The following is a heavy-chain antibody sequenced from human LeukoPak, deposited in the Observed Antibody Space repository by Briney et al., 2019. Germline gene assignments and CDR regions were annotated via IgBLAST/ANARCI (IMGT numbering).Heavy chain of an antibody. D-gene: IGHD5-24*01. Sequence: PSETLSLTCAVSGYSISSGYYWGWIRQPPGKGLEWIGSIYHSGSTYYNPSLKSRVTISVDTSKNQFSLKLSSVTAADTAVYYCARRDGRFDPWGQGTLVTVSS. V-gene: IGHV4-38-2*01. CDR2: IYHSGST. CDR3: ARRDGRFDP. CDR1: GYSISSGYY. J-gene: IGHJ5*02.